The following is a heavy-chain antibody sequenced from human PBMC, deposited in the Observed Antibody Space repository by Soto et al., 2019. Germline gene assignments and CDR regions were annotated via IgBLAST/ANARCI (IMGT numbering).Heavy chain of an antibody. CDR2: ISYDGSNK. V-gene: IGHV3-30*18. CDR1: GFTFSSYG. J-gene: IGHJ4*02. CDR3: AKELEQWLVEGGFDY. Sequence: QVQLVESGGGVVQPGRSLRLSCAASGFTFSSYGMHWVRQAPGKGLEWVAVISYDGSNKYYADSVKGRFTISRDNSKNTLYLQMNSLRAEDTAVYYCAKELEQWLVEGGFDYWGQGTLVTGSS. D-gene: IGHD6-19*01.